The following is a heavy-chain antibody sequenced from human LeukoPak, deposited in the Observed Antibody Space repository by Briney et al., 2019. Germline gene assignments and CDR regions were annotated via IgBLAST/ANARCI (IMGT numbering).Heavy chain of an antibody. CDR1: GGSFSGYY. Sequence: SETLSLTCAVYGGSFSGYYWSWVRQPPGKGLEWIGEINHSGSTNYNPSLKGRVTISVDTSKNQFSLKLRSETAADTAVYYCARGVYCSGGSCYIPFDYWGQGTLVTVSS. CDR2: INHSGST. J-gene: IGHJ4*02. D-gene: IGHD2-15*01. CDR3: ARGVYCSGGSCYIPFDY. V-gene: IGHV4-34*01.